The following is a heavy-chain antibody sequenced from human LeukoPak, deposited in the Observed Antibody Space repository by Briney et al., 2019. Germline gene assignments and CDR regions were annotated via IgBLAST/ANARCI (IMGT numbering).Heavy chain of an antibody. Sequence: GGSLRLSCAASGFTFSSYAMHWVRQAPGKGLEWVAVISYDGSNKYYADSVKGRFTISRDNSKNTQYLQMNSLRAEDTAVYYCARGTQRGYSGYDSYGAFDIWGQGTMVTVSS. CDR3: ARGTQRGYSGYDSYGAFDI. CDR2: ISYDGSNK. V-gene: IGHV3-30*04. J-gene: IGHJ3*02. CDR1: GFTFSSYA. D-gene: IGHD5-12*01.